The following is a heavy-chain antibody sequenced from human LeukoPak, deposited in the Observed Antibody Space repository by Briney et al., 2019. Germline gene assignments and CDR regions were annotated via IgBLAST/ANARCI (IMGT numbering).Heavy chain of an antibody. Sequence: GGSLRLSCAASGFTFSNYAMSWVRQAPGKGLEWVSAISGSGDSTYYADSVKGRFTISRDNSKNTLHLQMYSLRAEDTAVYYCAKSTAAGSGGPFDYWGQGTLVTVSS. CDR3: AKSTAAGSGGPFDY. CDR2: ISGSGDST. CDR1: GFTFSNYA. J-gene: IGHJ4*02. D-gene: IGHD6-13*01. V-gene: IGHV3-23*01.